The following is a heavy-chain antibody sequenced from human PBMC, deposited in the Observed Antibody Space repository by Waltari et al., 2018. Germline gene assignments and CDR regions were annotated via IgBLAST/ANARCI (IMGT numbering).Heavy chain of an antibody. CDR3: ARAGSSPNTPQLGY. V-gene: IGHV4-34*01. CDR1: GGAFSGYY. J-gene: IGHJ4*02. CDR2: INHSGST. D-gene: IGHD6-6*01. Sequence: QVQLQQWGAGLLQPSETLSLTGAVYGGAFSGYYWSVIPQPPGKGLEWIGEINHSGSTNYNPSLKSRVTISVDTSKHQFSLKLSSVTAADTAVYSCARAGSSPNTPQLGYWGQGTLVTVSS.